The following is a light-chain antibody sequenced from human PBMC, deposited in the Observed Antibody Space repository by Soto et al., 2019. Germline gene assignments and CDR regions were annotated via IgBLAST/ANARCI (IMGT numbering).Light chain of an antibody. V-gene: IGKV1-39*01. CDR1: QSISSY. CDR2: AAS. Sequence: DIQVTKFPSSRSAPVGARVTLTCRASQSISSYLNWYQQKPGKAPKLLIYAASSLQSGVPSRFSGSGSGTDFTLTINSLQPDDFATYFCQHYNSYSRTFGQGTKVDI. J-gene: IGKJ1*01. CDR3: QHYNSYSRT.